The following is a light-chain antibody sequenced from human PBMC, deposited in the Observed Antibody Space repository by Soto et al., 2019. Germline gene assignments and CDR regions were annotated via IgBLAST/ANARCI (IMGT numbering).Light chain of an antibody. CDR2: GAS. CDR1: QSVNSR. CDR3: QQYGSSPLT. Sequence: EIVLTQSPGTLSLSPGERATLSCRASQSVNSRLAWYQHKPGQAPRLLIYGASSRATGIPDRFSGSGSGTDFTLTISRLEPEDFAVYHCQQYGSSPLTFGQGTKVDIK. V-gene: IGKV3-20*01. J-gene: IGKJ1*01.